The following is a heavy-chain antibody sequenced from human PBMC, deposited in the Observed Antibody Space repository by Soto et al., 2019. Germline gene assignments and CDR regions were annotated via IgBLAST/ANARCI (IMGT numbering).Heavy chain of an antibody. D-gene: IGHD5-12*01. V-gene: IGHV4-59*08. J-gene: IGHJ4*02. CDR1: GGSISSYY. CDR2: IYYSGST. Sequence: PSETLSLICTVSGGSISSYYWSWIRQPPGKGLEWIGYIYYSGSTNYNPSLKSRVTISVDTSKNQFSLKLSSVSAADTAVYYCARHSGYDYYFDYWGQGTLVTVSS. CDR3: ARHSGYDYYFDY.